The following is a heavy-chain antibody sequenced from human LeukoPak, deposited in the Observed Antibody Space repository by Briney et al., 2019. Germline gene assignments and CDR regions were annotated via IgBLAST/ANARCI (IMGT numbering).Heavy chain of an antibody. Sequence: SETLSLTCAVSGNSISNTYYWGWIRQPPGKELEWIGSIYNSGSTHYNPSLKSRVTMSVDTSKNQFPLKLSSVTAADTAVYYCARNSSGNYFDYWGQGTLVTVSS. V-gene: IGHV4-38-2*01. CDR3: ARNSSGNYFDY. CDR1: GNSISNTYY. D-gene: IGHD1-26*01. CDR2: IYNSGST. J-gene: IGHJ4*02.